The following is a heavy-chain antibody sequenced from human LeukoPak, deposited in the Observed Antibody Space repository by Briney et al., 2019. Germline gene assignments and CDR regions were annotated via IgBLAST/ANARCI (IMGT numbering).Heavy chain of an antibody. D-gene: IGHD6-13*01. J-gene: IGHJ4*02. CDR3: AREGAAAGTSPFDY. CDR2: IYHSGST. Sequence: SGTLSLTCAVSGGSISSSNWWSWVRPPPGKGLEWIGEIYHSGSTNYNPSLKSRVTISVDKSKNQFSLKLSSVTAADTAVYYCAREGAAAGTSPFDYWGQGTLVTVSS. V-gene: IGHV4-4*02. CDR1: GGSISSSNW.